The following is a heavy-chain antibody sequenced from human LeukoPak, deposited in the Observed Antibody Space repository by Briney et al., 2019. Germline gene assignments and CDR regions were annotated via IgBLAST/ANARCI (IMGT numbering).Heavy chain of an antibody. CDR2: IIPIFGTA. CDR3: ARDRQGSSSSFFDY. V-gene: IGHV1-69*06. D-gene: IGHD6-6*01. J-gene: IGHJ4*02. Sequence: ASVKVSCKASGYTFTSYGISWVRQAPGQGLEWMGGIIPIFGTANYAQKFQGRVTITADKSTSTAYMELSSLRSEDTAVYYCARDRQGSSSSFFDYWGQGTLVTVSS. CDR1: GYTFTSYG.